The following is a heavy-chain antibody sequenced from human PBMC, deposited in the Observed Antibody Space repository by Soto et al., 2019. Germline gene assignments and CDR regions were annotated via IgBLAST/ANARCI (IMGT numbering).Heavy chain of an antibody. CDR3: ARGRDGYNFLYEPT. Sequence: GGSMRLSCAASGFTISRNYMSWVRQAPGKGLEWVSVIYSAGNTYYADSVKGRFSISRDNSKNTVYLQMNSLRVEDTAVYYCARGRDGYNFLYEPTWGQGTLVTVSS. CDR2: IYSAGNT. CDR1: GFTISRNY. V-gene: IGHV3-53*01. D-gene: IGHD5-12*01. J-gene: IGHJ4*02.